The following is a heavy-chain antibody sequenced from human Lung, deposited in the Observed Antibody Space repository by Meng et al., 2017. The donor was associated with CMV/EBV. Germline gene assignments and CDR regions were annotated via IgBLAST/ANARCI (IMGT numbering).Heavy chain of an antibody. CDR3: ARTPNRYCSSTSCDGRYYGMDV. CDR2: IIPILGIA. D-gene: IGHD2-2*01. Sequence: SVXVSXXASGGTFSSYAISWVRQAPGQGLEWMGGIIPILGIANYAQKFQGRVTITADKSTSTAYMELSSLRSEDTAVYYCARTPNRYCSSTSCDGRYYGMDVWGQGTTVXVSS. CDR1: GGTFSSYA. V-gene: IGHV1-69*10. J-gene: IGHJ6*02.